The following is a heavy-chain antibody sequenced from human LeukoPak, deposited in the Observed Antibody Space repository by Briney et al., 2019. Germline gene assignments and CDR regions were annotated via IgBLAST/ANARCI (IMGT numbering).Heavy chain of an antibody. J-gene: IGHJ4*02. D-gene: IGHD3-10*01. V-gene: IGHV3-11*03. Sequence: PGGSLRLSCAASGFTFRDYYMSWIRQAPGKGLEWVSYISSSSTDTNYADSVKGRFTISRDNAKNSLYLQMNSLRAEDTAVYYCARLRSGNSEYYFDYWGQGTLVTVSS. CDR1: GFTFRDYY. CDR2: ISSSSTDT. CDR3: ARLRSGNSEYYFDY.